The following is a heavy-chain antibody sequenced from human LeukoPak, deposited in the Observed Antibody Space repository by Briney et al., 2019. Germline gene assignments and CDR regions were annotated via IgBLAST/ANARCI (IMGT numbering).Heavy chain of an antibody. J-gene: IGHJ5*02. Sequence: GGSLRLSCAASGFIFSSYAMDWVRQAPGKGLEWVAVISYDGRDKYYADSVKGRFTISRDNSKNTLYLQMNSLRAEDTAVYYCARGREWQQWLRYWFDPWGQGTLVTVSS. CDR2: ISYDGRDK. D-gene: IGHD6-19*01. V-gene: IGHV3-30*04. CDR3: ARGREWQQWLRYWFDP. CDR1: GFIFSSYA.